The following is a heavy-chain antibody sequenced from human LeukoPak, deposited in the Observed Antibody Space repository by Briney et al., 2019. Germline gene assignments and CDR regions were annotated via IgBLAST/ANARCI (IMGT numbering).Heavy chain of an antibody. V-gene: IGHV3-23*01. CDR2: ISGSGVNT. J-gene: IGHJ3*01. CDR3: ARGRSGYGPFDAFDL. Sequence: PGGSLRLSCAASGFTFSSYTMNWVRQAPGKGLEWVSAISGSGVNTYYADSVKGRFAASRDNSKNTLYLQMNSLRAEDTAVYYCARGRSGYGPFDAFDLWGLGTWVTVSS. D-gene: IGHD3-22*01. CDR1: GFTFSSYT.